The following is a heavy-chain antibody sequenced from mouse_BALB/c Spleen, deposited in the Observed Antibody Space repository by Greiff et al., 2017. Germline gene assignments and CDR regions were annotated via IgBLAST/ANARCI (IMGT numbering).Heavy chain of an antibody. Sequence: QVQLQQPGAELVKPGASVKLSCKASGYTFTSYWMHWVKQRPGQGLEWIGEINPSNGRTNYNEKFKSKATLTVDKSSSTAYMQLSSLTSEDSAVYYCARLEVRRIIYYAMDYWGQGTSVTVSS. CDR3: ARLEVRRIIYYAMDY. V-gene: IGHV1S81*02. CDR1: GYTFTSYW. J-gene: IGHJ4*01. CDR2: INPSNGRT. D-gene: IGHD2-14*01.